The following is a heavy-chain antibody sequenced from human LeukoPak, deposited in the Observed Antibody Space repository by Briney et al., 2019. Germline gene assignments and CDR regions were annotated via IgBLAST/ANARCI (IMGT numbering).Heavy chain of an antibody. CDR2: ISASGDNT. J-gene: IGHJ4*02. V-gene: IGHV3-23*01. CDR3: AKGSGYDTDFDY. Sequence: GGSLRLPCAASGFTFSTYVMSWVRQAPGKGLEWVSGISASGDNTYYADSVKGRFTISRDNSKNTLHLQMNSLRAEDTAVYYCAKGSGYDTDFDYWGQGTLATVSS. CDR1: GFTFSTYV. D-gene: IGHD3-9*01.